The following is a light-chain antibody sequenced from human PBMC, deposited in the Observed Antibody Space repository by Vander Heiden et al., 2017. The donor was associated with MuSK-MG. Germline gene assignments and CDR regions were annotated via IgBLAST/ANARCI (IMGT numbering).Light chain of an antibody. Sequence: DIQMTQSPSSLSASVGDRVTITCQASQDISIYLNWYQHKPGKAPKLLIYDASNLETGVPSRFSGSGSGTDFTFTIASLQPEDTATYFCQRYDDLPFTFGHGTKVDL. CDR2: DAS. CDR3: QRYDDLPFT. J-gene: IGKJ3*01. CDR1: QDISIY. V-gene: IGKV1-33*01.